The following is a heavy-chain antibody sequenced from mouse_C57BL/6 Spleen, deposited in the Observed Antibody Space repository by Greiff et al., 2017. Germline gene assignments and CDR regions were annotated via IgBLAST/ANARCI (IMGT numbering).Heavy chain of an antibody. V-gene: IGHV1-50*01. CDR1: GYTFTSYW. J-gene: IGHJ2*01. D-gene: IGHD1-1*01. CDR3: ARFRYGSSYGLLDY. Sequence: QVQLQQPGAELVKPGASVKLSCKASGYTFTSYWMQWVKQRPGQSLEWIGEIDPSDSYTNYNQKFKGKATLTVDTSSSTAYMQLSSLTSEDSAVYYCARFRYGSSYGLLDYWGQGTTLTVSS. CDR2: IDPSDSYT.